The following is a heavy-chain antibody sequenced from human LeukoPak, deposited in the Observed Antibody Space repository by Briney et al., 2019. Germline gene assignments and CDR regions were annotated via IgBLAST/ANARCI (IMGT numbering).Heavy chain of an antibody. Sequence: GGSLRLSCAASGFTFDDYGMSWVRQAPGKGLEWVSGINWNGGSTGYADSVKGRFTISRDNAKNSLYLQVNSLRAEDTAVYYCARDVHSSGWQTWGQGTLVTVSS. CDR2: INWNGGST. CDR1: GFTFDDYG. D-gene: IGHD6-19*01. CDR3: ARDVHSSGWQT. V-gene: IGHV3-20*04. J-gene: IGHJ4*02.